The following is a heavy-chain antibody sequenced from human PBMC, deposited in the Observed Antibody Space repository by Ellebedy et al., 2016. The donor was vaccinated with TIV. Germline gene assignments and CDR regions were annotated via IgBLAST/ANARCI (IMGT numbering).Heavy chain of an antibody. Sequence: AASVKVSCKASGYTFTSYYMHWVRQAPGQGLEWMGIINPSGGSTSCAQKFQGWVTMTRDTSISTAYMELSRLRSDDTAVYYCARNHTAMLEYSYGMDVWGQGTTVTVSS. D-gene: IGHD5-18*01. CDR2: INPSGGST. CDR3: ARNHTAMLEYSYGMDV. J-gene: IGHJ6*02. CDR1: GYTFTSYY. V-gene: IGHV1-46*01.